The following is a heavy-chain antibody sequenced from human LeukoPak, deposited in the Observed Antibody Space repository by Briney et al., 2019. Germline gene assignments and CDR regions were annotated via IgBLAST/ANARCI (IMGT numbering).Heavy chain of an antibody. D-gene: IGHD2-8*01. J-gene: IGHJ4*02. CDR1: GFTFSNYS. V-gene: IGHV3-49*04. Sequence: GGSLRLSCAASGFTFSNYSMSWVRQAPGKGLEWVGFIRTRAYGGTTENAASVKGRFTISRDDSKNIAYLQMNSLKTEDTAVYYCTRGVIGLRGFDYWGQGTLVTVSS. CDR2: IRTRAYGGTT. CDR3: TRGVIGLRGFDY.